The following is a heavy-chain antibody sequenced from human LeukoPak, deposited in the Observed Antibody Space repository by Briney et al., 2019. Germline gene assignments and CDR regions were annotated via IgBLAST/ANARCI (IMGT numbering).Heavy chain of an antibody. D-gene: IGHD2-2*01. CDR1: GFTFSSYA. V-gene: IGHV3-23*01. J-gene: IGHJ4*02. Sequence: PGGSLRLSCAASGFTFSSYAMMWLRQAPGKGLEWVSAISGAGGTTLYADSVKGRFTISRDNFKNTVSLQMNNLRGEDTAIYYCAKRLVCTTTHCYGFDFWGQGTLVTVSS. CDR3: AKRLVCTTTHCYGFDF. CDR2: ISGAGGTT.